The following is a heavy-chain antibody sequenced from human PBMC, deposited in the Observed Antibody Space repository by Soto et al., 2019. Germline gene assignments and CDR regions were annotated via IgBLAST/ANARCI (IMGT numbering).Heavy chain of an antibody. Sequence: EVQLVESGGGLVQPGGSLRLSCAASGFTFNNYWMHWVRQAPGKGLVWVSRIKSAERSTSYADSVKRRFTISRDNAKNTLYLQTNSLRGEDTAVYYCARGGWGAYYFDYWGQGTLVTVYS. V-gene: IGHV3-74*01. CDR3: ARGGWGAYYFDY. CDR1: GFTFNNYW. CDR2: IKSAERST. J-gene: IGHJ4*02. D-gene: IGHD1-26*01.